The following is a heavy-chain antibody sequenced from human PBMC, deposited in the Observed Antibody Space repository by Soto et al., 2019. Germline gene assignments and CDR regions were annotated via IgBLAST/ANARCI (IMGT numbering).Heavy chain of an antibody. D-gene: IGHD3-16*02. V-gene: IGHV3-30-3*01. J-gene: IGHJ6*02. Sequence: QVQLVESGGGVVQPGRSLRLSCAASGFTFSSYAMHWVRQAPGKGLEWVAVISYDGSNKYYADSVKGRFTISRDNSKNTLYLQMNSLRAEDTAVYYCARGPYRYYYYYYGMDVWGQGTTVTVSS. CDR3: ARGPYRYYYYYYGMDV. CDR1: GFTFSSYA. CDR2: ISYDGSNK.